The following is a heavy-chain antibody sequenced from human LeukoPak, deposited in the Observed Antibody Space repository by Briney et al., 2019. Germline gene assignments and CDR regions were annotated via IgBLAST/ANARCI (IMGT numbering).Heavy chain of an antibody. V-gene: IGHV1-2*02. Sequence: ASVKVSCKASGYTFTGYYMHWVRQAPGQGLEWMGWINPNSGGTNYAQKFQGRVTMTRDTSISTAYMELSRLRSDDTAVYYCARVPIRRHYESTGYYYEDPWGQGTLVTVSS. D-gene: IGHD3-22*01. CDR2: INPNSGGT. J-gene: IGHJ5*02. CDR3: ARVPIRRHYESTGYYYEDP. CDR1: GYTFTGYY.